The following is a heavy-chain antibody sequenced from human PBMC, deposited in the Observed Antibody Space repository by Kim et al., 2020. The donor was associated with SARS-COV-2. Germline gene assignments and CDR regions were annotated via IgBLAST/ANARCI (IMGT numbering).Heavy chain of an antibody. CDR3: AKGIAVAGSYYYYGMDV. V-gene: IGHV3-30*18. CDR2: ISYDGSNK. D-gene: IGHD6-19*01. Sequence: GGSLRLSCAVSGFTFSSHGMHWVRQAPGKGLEWVALISYDGSNKCYADSVKGRFTISRDNSKNTLYLQMNSLRAEDTAVYYCAKGIAVAGSYYYYGMDVWGQGTTVTVSS. CDR1: GFTFSSHG. J-gene: IGHJ6*02.